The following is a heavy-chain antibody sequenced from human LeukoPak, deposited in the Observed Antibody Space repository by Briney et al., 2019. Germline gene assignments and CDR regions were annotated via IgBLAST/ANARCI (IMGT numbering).Heavy chain of an antibody. CDR3: ARGDPHADL. Sequence: GGSLRLSCVVSGYSFSTNMMNWVRQAPGKGLEWIADITISGHTKNYADSVKGRFTISRDNAGTSLYLQMNSLRVEDTGVYYCARGDPHADLWGQGTLVTVSS. CDR2: ITISGHTK. CDR1: GYSFSTNM. V-gene: IGHV3-48*04. J-gene: IGHJ5*02.